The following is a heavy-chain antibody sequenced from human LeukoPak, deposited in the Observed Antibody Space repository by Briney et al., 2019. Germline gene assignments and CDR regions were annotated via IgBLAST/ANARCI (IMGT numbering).Heavy chain of an antibody. CDR2: IISSGSTI. CDR1: GFSLSTYG. V-gene: IGHV3-48*04. CDR3: AKLGITMIGGV. Sequence: GGSLRLSCVTSGFSLSTYGVHWVRQAPGEGLEWVLYIISSGSTINYAASVKGRFTISRDNAKNSLYLQMNSLRAEDTAVYYCAKLGITMIGGVWGKGTTVTISS. J-gene: IGHJ6*04. D-gene: IGHD3-10*02.